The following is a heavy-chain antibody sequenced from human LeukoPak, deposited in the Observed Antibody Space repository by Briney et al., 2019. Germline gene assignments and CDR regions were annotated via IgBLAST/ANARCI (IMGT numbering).Heavy chain of an antibody. CDR1: GFTFSSYW. J-gene: IGHJ4*02. CDR2: INTDGSST. D-gene: IGHD3-22*01. V-gene: IGHV3-74*01. Sequence: PGGSLRLSCAVSGFTFSSYWMHWVRQAPGKGLVWVSRINTDGSSTSYADSVKGRFTISRDNAKNTLYLQMNSLRAEDTAVYYCARDRDYYDSSGYYAYWGQGTLVTVSS. CDR3: ARDRDYYDSSGYYAY.